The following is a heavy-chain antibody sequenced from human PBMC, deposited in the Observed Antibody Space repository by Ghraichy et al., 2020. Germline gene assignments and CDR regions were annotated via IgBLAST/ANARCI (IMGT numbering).Heavy chain of an antibody. D-gene: IGHD3-16*01. CDR2: ISAYNSNT. Sequence: ASVKVSCKASGYTFTNYGLTWVRQAPGQGLEWMGWISAYNSNTNYAQKFQGRVTMTTDTSTTTASMELRSLRSDDTAVYYCARDRLGGGPSPNYFYGMDVWGQGTTVTVSS. J-gene: IGHJ6*02. CDR1: GYTFTNYG. V-gene: IGHV1-18*01. CDR3: ARDRLGGGPSPNYFYGMDV.